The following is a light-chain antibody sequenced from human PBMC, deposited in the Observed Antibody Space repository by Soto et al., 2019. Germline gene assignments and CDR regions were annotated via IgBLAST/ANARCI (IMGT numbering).Light chain of an antibody. CDR3: QQYNNWPGT. CDR1: QGVSSN. J-gene: IGKJ1*01. Sequence: EIVMTQSPATLSVSPGQRVTLSCRASQGVSSNLAWYQQKPGQAPGLLIYGAFTRATGIPARFSRSGSGTEFTLTISSLQSEDFAVYYCQQYNNWPGTFGQGTKVDIK. CDR2: GAF. V-gene: IGKV3-15*01.